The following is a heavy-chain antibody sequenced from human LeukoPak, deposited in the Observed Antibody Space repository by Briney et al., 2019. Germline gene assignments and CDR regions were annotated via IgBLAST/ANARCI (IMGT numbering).Heavy chain of an antibody. CDR2: ISGSGGST. V-gene: IGHV3-23*01. J-gene: IGHJ4*02. D-gene: IGHD1-26*01. Sequence: GGSLRLSCAASGFTFSSYAMSWVRQAPGKGLEWVSAISGSGGSTYYADSVKGRFIISRDNSKNTLYLQMNSLRAEDTAVYYCATGESGSYYDSPYYYWGQGTLVTVSS. CDR1: GFTFSSYA. CDR3: ATGESGSYYDSPYYY.